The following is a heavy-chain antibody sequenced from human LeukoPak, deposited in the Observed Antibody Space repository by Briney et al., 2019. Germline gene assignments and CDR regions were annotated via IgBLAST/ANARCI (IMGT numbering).Heavy chain of an antibody. Sequence: GGSLRLSCSVSGFTFSSYAIHWVRQAPGKGLEYVSTITFDGGSTYYADSVKGRFTISRDNSKNTVYLQVNSLRPEDTAVYYCVKDQSGSGSWWGQGTLVTVSS. D-gene: IGHD3-10*01. CDR3: VKDQSGSGSW. CDR1: GFTFSSYA. CDR2: ITFDGGST. J-gene: IGHJ4*02. V-gene: IGHV3-64D*06.